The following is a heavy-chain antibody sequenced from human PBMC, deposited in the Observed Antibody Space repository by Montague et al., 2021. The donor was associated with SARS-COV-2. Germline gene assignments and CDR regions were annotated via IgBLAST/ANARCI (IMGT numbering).Heavy chain of an antibody. V-gene: IGHV4-59*13. CDR3: ARDRDGCSWYWFDP. Sequence: SETLSLTCTVSGGSISSYFWSWIRQPPGKGLEWIGYIHHSGSTNYNPSLKSRVTISVDTSKNQFSLKLSSVTAADTAVYYCARDRDGCSWYWFDPWGQGTLVTVSS. J-gene: IGHJ5*02. CDR1: GGSISSYF. CDR2: IHHSGST. D-gene: IGHD5-24*01.